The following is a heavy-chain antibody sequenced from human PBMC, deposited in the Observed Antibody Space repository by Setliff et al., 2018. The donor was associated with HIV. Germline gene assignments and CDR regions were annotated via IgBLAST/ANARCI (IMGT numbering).Heavy chain of an antibody. Sequence: SETLSLTCTVSGSSISSGSYYWSWIRQPAGKGLEWIGSIYYSGNTYYNPSLKSRVTISVDTSKNQISLKLSSVTAADTAVYYCASHLPPYSGNFDYWGHGTLVTVSS. CDR2: IYYSGNT. CDR1: GSSISSGSYY. D-gene: IGHD1-26*01. CDR3: ASHLPPYSGNFDY. J-gene: IGHJ4*01. V-gene: IGHV4-39*01.